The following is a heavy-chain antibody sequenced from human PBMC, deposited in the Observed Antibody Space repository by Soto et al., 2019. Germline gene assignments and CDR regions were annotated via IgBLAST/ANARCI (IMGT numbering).Heavy chain of an antibody. CDR2: ISAYNGNT. CDR1: GYTFTSYG. J-gene: IGHJ6*02. V-gene: IGHV1-18*01. D-gene: IGHD6-13*01. Sequence: ASVKVSCKASGYTFTSYGISWVRQAPGQGLEWMGWISAYNGNTNYAQKLQGRVTMTTDTSTSTAYMELRSLRSDDTAVYYCVSDCAYSSSWFFYFYVIYVWGQGTTVTVSS. CDR3: VSDCAYSSSWFFYFYVIYV.